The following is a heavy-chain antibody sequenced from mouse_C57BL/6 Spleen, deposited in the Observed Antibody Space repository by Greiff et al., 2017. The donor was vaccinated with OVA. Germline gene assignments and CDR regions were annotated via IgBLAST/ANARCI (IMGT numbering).Heavy chain of an antibody. D-gene: IGHD2-4*01. J-gene: IGHJ3*01. CDR3: TTRSLYYDYGNAY. CDR2: IDPEDGDT. Sequence: VQLKQSGAELVRPGASVKLSCTASGFNIKDYYMHWVKQRPEQGLEWIGRIDPEDGDTEYAPKFQGKATMTADTSSNTAYLQLSSLTSEDTAVYYCTTRSLYYDYGNAYGGQGTLVTVSA. V-gene: IGHV14-1*01. CDR1: GFNIKDYY.